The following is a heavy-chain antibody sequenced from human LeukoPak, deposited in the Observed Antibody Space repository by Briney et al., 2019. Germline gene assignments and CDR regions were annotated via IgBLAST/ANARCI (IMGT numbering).Heavy chain of an antibody. D-gene: IGHD1-26*01. Sequence: SETLSLTCTVSGGSISSDYWSWIRQPPGPGLDWIGYIYTSGSTNYNPSLKSRVTISVDTSKNQFSLTLSSVTAADTAVYYCARHGVSGSSSGGFDYWGQGTLVTVSS. CDR3: ARHGVSGSSSGGFDY. CDR2: IYTSGST. J-gene: IGHJ4*02. V-gene: IGHV4-4*09. CDR1: GGSISSDY.